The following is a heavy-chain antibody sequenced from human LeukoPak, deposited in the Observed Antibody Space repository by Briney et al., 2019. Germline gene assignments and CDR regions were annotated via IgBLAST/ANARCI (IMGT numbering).Heavy chain of an antibody. J-gene: IGHJ3*02. CDR2: IIPIFGTA. CDR3: ARDTIFGVVTILHDAFDI. Sequence: GASVKVSCKASGGTFSSYAISWVRQAPGQGLEWMGGIIPIFGTANYAQKFQGRVTITADESTSTAYMELSSLRSEDTAVYYCARDTIFGVVTILHDAFDIWAQGTMVTVSS. D-gene: IGHD3-3*01. CDR1: GGTFSSYA. V-gene: IGHV1-69*13.